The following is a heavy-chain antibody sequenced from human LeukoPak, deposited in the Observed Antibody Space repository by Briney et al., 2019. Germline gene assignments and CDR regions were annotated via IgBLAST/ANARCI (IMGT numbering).Heavy chain of an antibody. J-gene: IGHJ4*02. D-gene: IGHD6-13*01. V-gene: IGHV4-39*01. CDR1: GGSISSSSYY. Sequence: PSETLSLTCTVSGGSISSSSYYWGWIRQPPGKGLEWIGSIYYSGSTYYNPSLKSRVTISVDTSKNQFSLKLSSVTAADTAVYYCASLDFGPDSSSWADFDYWGQGTLVTVSS. CDR2: IYYSGST. CDR3: ASLDFGPDSSSWADFDY.